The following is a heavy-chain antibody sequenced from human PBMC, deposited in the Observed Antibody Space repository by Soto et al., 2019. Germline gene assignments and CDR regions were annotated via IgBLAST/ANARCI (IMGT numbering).Heavy chain of an antibody. D-gene: IGHD2-2*02. V-gene: IGHV4-31*03. Sequence: SETLSLTCTVSGGSITTGGSYWSWIRQHPGKGLEWTGNIYHSGNTYYNPSLKSRLTISVDTSKNHFSLMVDSVTAADTAVYYCARARFQVLYGKPYFDSWGQGTLVTVSS. J-gene: IGHJ4*02. CDR1: GGSITTGGSY. CDR3: ARARFQVLYGKPYFDS. CDR2: IYHSGNT.